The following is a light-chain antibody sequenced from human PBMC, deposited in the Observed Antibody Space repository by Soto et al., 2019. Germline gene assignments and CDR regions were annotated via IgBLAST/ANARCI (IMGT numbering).Light chain of an antibody. V-gene: IGKV3-15*01. CDR1: QSVGPN. J-gene: IGKJ1*01. Sequence: EIVLTQSPATLSVSPGDSATLSCRASQSVGPNLVWYQQRFGQSPRLLIYHVSNRATGVPARFSGSGSETEFTLTISSLQHEDFAIYYCHQYNNWPSWTFGQGTKVEIK. CDR3: HQYNNWPSWT. CDR2: HVS.